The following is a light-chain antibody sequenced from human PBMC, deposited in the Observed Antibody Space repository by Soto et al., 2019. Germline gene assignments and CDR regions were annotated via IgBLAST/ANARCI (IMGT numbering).Light chain of an antibody. J-gene: IGKJ2*01. CDR1: QSVGSN. CDR2: GAS. CDR3: QQYNNWPPHT. Sequence: ETAMTQSPATLSVSPGEGATISCRASQSVGSNLAWYQQRPGQAPRLLIYGASTRATGIPARFSGSGSGTEFTLTISGLQSEDFAVYYCQQYNNWPPHTFGQGTKVDIK. V-gene: IGKV3-15*01.